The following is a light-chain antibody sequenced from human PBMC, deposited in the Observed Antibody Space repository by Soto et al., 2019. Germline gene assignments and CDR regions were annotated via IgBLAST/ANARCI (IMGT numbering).Light chain of an antibody. CDR2: EGS. CDR1: NSDVGSYNL. J-gene: IGLJ3*02. CDR3: CSYAGTSGAHWV. V-gene: IGLV2-23*01. Sequence: QSVLTQPPSASGTPGQRVTISCSGTNSDVGSYNLVSWYQHHPGKAPKLMVYEGSRRPSGVSNRFSGSKSGNTASLTISGLQAEDEADYFCCSYAGTSGAHWVFGGGTKLTVL.